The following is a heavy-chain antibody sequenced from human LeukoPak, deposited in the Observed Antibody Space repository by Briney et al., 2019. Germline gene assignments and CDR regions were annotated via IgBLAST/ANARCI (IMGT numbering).Heavy chain of an antibody. CDR3: AGGVRASPGYYYGMDV. J-gene: IGHJ6*02. D-gene: IGHD5-12*01. CDR1: GGSFSGYY. V-gene: IGHV4-34*01. CDR2: INHSGST. Sequence: SDTLSLTCAVYGGSFSGYYWSWIRQSPGKGLEWIGEINHSGSTNYNPSLKSRVTISVDTSKNHFSLKLSSVTAADTAVDYCAGGVRASPGYYYGMDVWGQGTTVTVSS.